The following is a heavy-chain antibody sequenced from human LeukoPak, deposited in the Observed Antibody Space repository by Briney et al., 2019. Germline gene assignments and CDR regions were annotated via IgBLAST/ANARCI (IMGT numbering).Heavy chain of an antibody. Sequence: PGGSLRLSCAASGFTFSSYWMHWVRQAPGQGLVWVSRISPDGSSTNYADSVKGRFTISRDNAKNSLYLQMNSLRAEDTAVYYCARDRRLDGSRQFDYWGQGTLVTVSS. V-gene: IGHV3-74*01. D-gene: IGHD3-16*01. J-gene: IGHJ4*02. CDR1: GFTFSSYW. CDR2: ISPDGSST. CDR3: ARDRRLDGSRQFDY.